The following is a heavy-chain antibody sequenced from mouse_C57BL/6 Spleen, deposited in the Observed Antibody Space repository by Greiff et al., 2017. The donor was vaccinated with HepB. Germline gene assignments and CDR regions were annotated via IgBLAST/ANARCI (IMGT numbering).Heavy chain of an antibody. V-gene: IGHV1-69*01. CDR1: GYTFTSYW. Sequence: QVQLQQPGAELVVPGASVKLSCKASGYTFTSYWMHWVKQRPGQGLEWIGEIDPSDSYTNYNQKFKGKSTLTVDKSSSTAYMQLSSLTSEDSAVYYCARDYSNRFAYWGQGTLVTVSA. D-gene: IGHD2-5*01. CDR3: ARDYSNRFAY. J-gene: IGHJ3*01. CDR2: IDPSDSYT.